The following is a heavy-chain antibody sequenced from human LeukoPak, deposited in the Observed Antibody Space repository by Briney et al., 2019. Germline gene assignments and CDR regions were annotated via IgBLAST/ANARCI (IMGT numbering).Heavy chain of an antibody. CDR3: AKDQVRVDCRVGSCYPFDY. Sequence: PGGSLRLSCAASAFTFSNYAMSWVRQAPGKGLEWVSEISGSGGSTYYADSVKGRFTTSRDNSRNTLYLQMNSLRVEDTAVYYCAKDQVRVDCRVGSCYPFDYWGQGTLVTVSS. J-gene: IGHJ4*02. D-gene: IGHD2-15*01. CDR1: AFTFSNYA. CDR2: ISGSGGST. V-gene: IGHV3-23*01.